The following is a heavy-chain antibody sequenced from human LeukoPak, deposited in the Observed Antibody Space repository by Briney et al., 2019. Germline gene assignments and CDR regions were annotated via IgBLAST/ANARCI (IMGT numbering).Heavy chain of an antibody. CDR1: GGSFSGYY. CDR3: ARVSGVAAGYYYYYGMDV. Sequence: NPSETLSLTCAVYGGSFSGYYWSWIRQPPGKGLEWIGEINHSGSTNYNPSLKSRVTISVDTSKNQFSLKLSSVTAADTAVYYCARVSGVAAGYYYYYGMDVWGQGTTVTVSS. D-gene: IGHD6-13*01. J-gene: IGHJ6*02. CDR2: INHSGST. V-gene: IGHV4-34*01.